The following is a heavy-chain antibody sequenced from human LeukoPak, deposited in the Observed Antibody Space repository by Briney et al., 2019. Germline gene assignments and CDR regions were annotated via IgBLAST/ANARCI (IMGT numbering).Heavy chain of an antibody. J-gene: IGHJ4*02. CDR1: GGSIRSYY. V-gene: IGHV4-59*01. CDR3: AKGETVTTSPFDY. Sequence: KTSETLSLTCTVSGGSIRSYYWNWFRQPPGKGLEWIASVFDNEDANYNPSLESRVTISLDTSKSHVSLRLTSVTAADTAVYFCAKGETVTTSPFDYWGQGILVTVSS. D-gene: IGHD4-17*01. CDR2: VFDNEDA.